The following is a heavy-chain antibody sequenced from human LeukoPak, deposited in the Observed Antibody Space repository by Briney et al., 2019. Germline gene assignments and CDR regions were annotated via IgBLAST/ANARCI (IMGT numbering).Heavy chain of an antibody. Sequence: GGSLRLSCAASGFTFSSHWMSWVRQAPGKGLEWVANIKQDGSAKYYVDSVRGRFTISRDNAKTSLYLQMNSLRAEDTAVYYCARDGPSVGIDFWGQGALVTVSS. D-gene: IGHD7-27*01. CDR3: ARDGPSVGIDF. CDR1: GFTFSSHW. V-gene: IGHV3-7*01. CDR2: IKQDGSAK. J-gene: IGHJ4*02.